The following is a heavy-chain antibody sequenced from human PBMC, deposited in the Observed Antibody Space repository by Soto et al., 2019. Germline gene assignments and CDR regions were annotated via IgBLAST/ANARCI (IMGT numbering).Heavy chain of an antibody. CDR3: ATDYYDSSPKNYFDY. J-gene: IGHJ4*02. V-gene: IGHV1-69*12. CDR1: GGTFSSYA. CDR2: IIPIFGTA. Sequence: QVQLVQSGAEVKKPGSSVKVSCKASGGTFSSYAISWVRQAPGQGLEWMGGIIPIFGTANYAQKFQGRVTIXXDXSXXTAYMELSSLRSEDTAVYYCATDYYDSSPKNYFDYWGQGTLVTVSS. D-gene: IGHD3-22*01.